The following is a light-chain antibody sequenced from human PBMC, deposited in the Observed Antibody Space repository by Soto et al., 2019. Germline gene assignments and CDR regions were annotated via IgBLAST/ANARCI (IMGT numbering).Light chain of an antibody. CDR2: GAS. J-gene: IGKJ5*01. Sequence: EIVLTQSPDTLSLSPGERATLSCRASQSLSSSYLAWYQHKPGQAPRLLIYGASSRATGIPARFSGSGSGTEFTLTISSLQSEDFAVYYCQQYNNWPPITFGQGTRLEI. V-gene: IGKV3D-15*01. CDR3: QQYNNWPPIT. CDR1: QSLSSSY.